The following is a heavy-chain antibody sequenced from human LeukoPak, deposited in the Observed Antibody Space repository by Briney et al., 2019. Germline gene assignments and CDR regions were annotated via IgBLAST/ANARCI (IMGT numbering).Heavy chain of an antibody. CDR3: ARLGVPAAMSWSAGYFDY. V-gene: IGHV4-30-4*08. CDR2: IYYSGST. J-gene: IGHJ4*02. CDR1: GGSISSGDYY. D-gene: IGHD2-2*01. Sequence: SQTLSLTCTVSGGSISSGDYYWSWIRQPPGKGLEWIGYIYYSGSTYYNPSLKSRVTISVDTSKNQFSLKLSSVTAADTAVYYCARLGVPAAMSWSAGYFDYWGQGTLVTVSS.